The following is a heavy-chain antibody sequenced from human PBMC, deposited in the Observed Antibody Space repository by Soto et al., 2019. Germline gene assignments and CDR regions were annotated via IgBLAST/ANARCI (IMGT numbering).Heavy chain of an antibody. CDR1: GYTHTELS. J-gene: IGHJ5*02. Sequence: ASVKISCKVSGYTHTELSMHWVRQAPGKGLEWMGGFDPEDGETIYAQKFQGRVTMTEDTSTDTAYMELSSLRSEDTAVYYCATDPLLLWFGDRTWFEPWGEGTLVTVSS. V-gene: IGHV1-24*01. CDR3: ATDPLLLWFGDRTWFEP. CDR2: FDPEDGET. D-gene: IGHD3-10*01.